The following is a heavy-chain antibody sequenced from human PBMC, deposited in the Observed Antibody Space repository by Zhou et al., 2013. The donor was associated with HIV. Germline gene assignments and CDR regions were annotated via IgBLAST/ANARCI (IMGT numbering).Heavy chain of an antibody. CDR2: VYYSGST. Sequence: QVQLQESGPGPVKPSETLSLTCTVSGGSISRSSYYWGWIRQPPGKGLEWIGSVYYSGSTYYNPSLKSRVTISVDTSKNQFSLKLSSVTAADTAVYYCARSRIAAAGDYYYYMDVWGKGDHGHRLL. D-gene: IGHD6-13*01. V-gene: IGHV4-39*01. J-gene: IGHJ6*03. CDR1: GGSISRSSYY. CDR3: ARSRIAAAGDYYYYMDV.